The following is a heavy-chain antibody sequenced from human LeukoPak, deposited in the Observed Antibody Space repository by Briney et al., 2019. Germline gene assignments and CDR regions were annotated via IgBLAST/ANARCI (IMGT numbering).Heavy chain of an antibody. CDR3: ARVRYSSSWYGGYYYYGMDV. CDR2: IGTAGDT. Sequence: GGSLRLSCAASGFTFSSYDMHWVLQATGKGLEWVSAIGTAGDTYYPGSVKGRFTISRENAKNSLYLQMNSLRAGDTAVYYCARVRYSSSWYGGYYYYGMDVWGQGTTVTVSS. CDR1: GFTFSSYD. D-gene: IGHD6-13*01. V-gene: IGHV3-13*01. J-gene: IGHJ6*02.